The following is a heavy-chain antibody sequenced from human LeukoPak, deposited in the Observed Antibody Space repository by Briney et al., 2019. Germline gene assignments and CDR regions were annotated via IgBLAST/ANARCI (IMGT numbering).Heavy chain of an antibody. Sequence: GSSVKVSCKASGGTFSSYAISWVRQAPGQGLEWMGGIIPIFGTANYAQKFQGRVTITADESTSTAYMELSSLRSDDTAVYYCAREIAGSGTYRAFDIWGQGTKVTVSS. CDR2: IIPIFGTA. CDR3: AREIAGSGTYRAFDI. D-gene: IGHD3-10*01. J-gene: IGHJ3*02. V-gene: IGHV1-69*01. CDR1: GGTFSSYA.